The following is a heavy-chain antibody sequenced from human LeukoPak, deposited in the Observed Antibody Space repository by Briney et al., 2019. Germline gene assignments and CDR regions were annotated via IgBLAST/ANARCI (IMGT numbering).Heavy chain of an antibody. CDR3: ARGPDCSSTSCYKNYYYYYYMDV. J-gene: IGHJ6*03. Sequence: ASVKVSCKASGYTFTGYYMHWVRQAPGQGLEWMGWINPNSGGTNYAQKFQGRVTMTRDTSISTAYMELSRLRSDDTAVYYCARGPDCSSTSCYKNYYYYYYMDVWGKGTTVTVSS. CDR2: INPNSGGT. D-gene: IGHD2-2*02. CDR1: GYTFTGYY. V-gene: IGHV1-2*02.